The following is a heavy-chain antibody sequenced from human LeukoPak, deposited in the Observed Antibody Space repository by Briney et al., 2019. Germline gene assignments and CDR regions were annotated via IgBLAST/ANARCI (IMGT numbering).Heavy chain of an antibody. CDR3: AKGGGSGYWYLDL. D-gene: IGHD1-14*01. CDR1: RFTFDDYA. CDR2: LSWYSGNI. J-gene: IGHJ2*01. V-gene: IGHV3-9*01. Sequence: GGSLRLSCVASRFTFDDYAMHWVRQAPGKGLEWDSGLSWYSGNIGYADSVKGRFTISRDNAKNSLFLQMDSLTTEDTALYYCAKGGGSGYWYLDLWGRGTLVTVSS.